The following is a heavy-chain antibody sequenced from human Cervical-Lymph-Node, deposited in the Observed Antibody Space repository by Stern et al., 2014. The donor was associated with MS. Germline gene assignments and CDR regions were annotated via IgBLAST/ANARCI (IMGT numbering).Heavy chain of an antibody. D-gene: IGHD3-16*01. CDR3: ARDGGDVPRDY. J-gene: IGHJ4*02. Sequence: VQLEESGAEVKKPGASVKVSCKASGYTFTGYYINWVRQAPGQGLEWMGRINPTSGGSNYAQKFQGRVTMTRDTSISTAYMELSRLRSDDTAVYYCARDGGDVPRDYWGQGTLVTVS. CDR2: INPTSGGS. V-gene: IGHV1-2*06. CDR1: GYTFTGYY.